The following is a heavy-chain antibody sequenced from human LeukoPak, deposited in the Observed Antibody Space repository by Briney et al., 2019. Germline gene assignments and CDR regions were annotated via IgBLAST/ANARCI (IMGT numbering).Heavy chain of an antibody. V-gene: IGHV3-33*01. J-gene: IGHJ4*02. Sequence: AGALILSCAASGFTFSSFGIRRVRQPPARGVEGVAIICYDGSAKYFADSVKGRFTVSRDNSKNTLYLQMNSLRAEDTAVYYCARGWGGLGWFFDYWGQGTLVTVSS. D-gene: IGHD4-23*01. CDR1: GFTFSSFG. CDR2: ICYDGSAK. CDR3: ARGWGGLGWFFDY.